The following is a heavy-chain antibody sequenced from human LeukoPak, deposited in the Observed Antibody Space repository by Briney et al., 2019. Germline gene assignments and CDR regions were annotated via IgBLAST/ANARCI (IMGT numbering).Heavy chain of an antibody. V-gene: IGHV1-69*05. CDR2: IIPIFGTA. J-gene: IGHJ5*02. D-gene: IGHD6-6*01. Sequence: GASVKVSCKASGGTFSSYAISWVRQAPGQGLEWMGGIIPIFGTANYAQKFLGRVTITTDESTSTAYMELSSLRSEDTAVYYCASNAYSSSSYPRTLHWFDPWGQGTLVTVSS. CDR1: GGTFSSYA. CDR3: ASNAYSSSSYPRTLHWFDP.